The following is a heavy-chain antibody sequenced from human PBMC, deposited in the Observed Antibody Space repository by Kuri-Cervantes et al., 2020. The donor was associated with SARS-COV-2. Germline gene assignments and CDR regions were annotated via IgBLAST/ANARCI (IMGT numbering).Heavy chain of an antibody. CDR1: GYTLTEIS. J-gene: IGHJ3*01. V-gene: IGHV1-24*01. D-gene: IGHD3/OR15-3a*01. CDR2: FFPYDGEA. CDR3: ATDQPRGLGYFDAFPL. Sequence: ASVKVSCKVSGYTLTEISMHWVRQVPAKGLEWIGGFFPYDGEAVYAQKFQGRVGMTDDTSANTAHMELSSLTSDDTAVYYCATDQPRGLGYFDAFPLWGQGTMVTVSS.